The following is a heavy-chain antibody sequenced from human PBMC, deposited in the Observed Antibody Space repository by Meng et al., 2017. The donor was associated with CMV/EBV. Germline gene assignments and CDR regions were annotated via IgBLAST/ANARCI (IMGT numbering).Heavy chain of an antibody. V-gene: IGHV1-2*02. CDR2: IYPNSGGT. D-gene: IGHD1-1*01. CDR1: GYRFSDHY. CDR3: VRDHNWGPDY. Sequence: QVQLVQLGAEVKSPGASVKVSCQTYGYRFSDHYMHWVRQAPGQGLEWMGWIYPNSGGTHYAQKFQDRVTMTRDTSISTVYMELSRLTSDDTAVYYCVRDHNWGPDYWGQGTLVTVSS. J-gene: IGHJ4*02.